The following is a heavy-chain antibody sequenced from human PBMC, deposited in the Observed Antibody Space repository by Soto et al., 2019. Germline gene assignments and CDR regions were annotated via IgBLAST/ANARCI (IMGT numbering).Heavy chain of an antibody. CDR3: ARCYCSVGSCYTCWHFDL. J-gene: IGHJ2*01. CDR1: GYTFADYG. CDR2: IGPYNGNT. D-gene: IGHD2-15*01. Sequence: QAQLVQSGAEVKKPGASVKVSCQAGGYTFADYGISWGRQAPGQGLEWMGWIGPYNGNTNYAQNLQDRVTMTTDTSKNTAYMELRSLRSDDTALYYCARCYCSVGSCYTCWHFDLWGRGTLLTVSS. V-gene: IGHV1-18*01.